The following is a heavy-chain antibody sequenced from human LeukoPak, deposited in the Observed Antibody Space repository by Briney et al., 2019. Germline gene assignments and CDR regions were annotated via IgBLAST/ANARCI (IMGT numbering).Heavy chain of an antibody. CDR2: IYYSGST. D-gene: IGHD3-10*01. Sequence: SETLSLTCTVSGGSISSYYWSWIRQPPGKGLEWIGYIYYSGSTNYNPSLKSRVTISVDTSKNQFSLKLSSVTAADTAVYYCARIMVRGGIRPGYYYYMDVWGKGTTVTISS. CDR3: ARIMVRGGIRPGYYYYMDV. J-gene: IGHJ6*03. CDR1: GGSISSYY. V-gene: IGHV4-59*01.